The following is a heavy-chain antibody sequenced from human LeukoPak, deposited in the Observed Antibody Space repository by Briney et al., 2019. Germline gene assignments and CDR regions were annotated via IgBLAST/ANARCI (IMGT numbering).Heavy chain of an antibody. CDR3: TTRLRNHFDY. CDR1: GFTVSNAW. CDR2: ISDGSRDT. J-gene: IGHJ4*02. V-gene: IGHV3-21*04. Sequence: TGGSLRLSCSASGFTVSNAWMNWVRQAPGKGLEWVSTISDGSRDTHYAGSVKGRFTISRDDSQNIVYLQMDSLRAEDTALYYCTTRLRNHFDYWGQGTQVTVSS. D-gene: IGHD5-12*01.